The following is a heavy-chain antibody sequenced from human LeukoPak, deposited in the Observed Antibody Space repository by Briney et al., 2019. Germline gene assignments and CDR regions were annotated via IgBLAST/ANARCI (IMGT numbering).Heavy chain of an antibody. CDR2: IYYSGST. V-gene: IGHV4-59*12. Sequence: SETLSLTCTVSGGSISSYYWSWIRQPPGKGLEWIGYIYYSGSTNYNPSLKSRVTISVDTSKNQFSLKLSSVTAADTAVYYCAHASRGSPHRSLDYWGQGTLVTVSS. CDR3: AHASRGSPHRSLDY. D-gene: IGHD1-26*01. CDR1: GGSISSYY. J-gene: IGHJ4*02.